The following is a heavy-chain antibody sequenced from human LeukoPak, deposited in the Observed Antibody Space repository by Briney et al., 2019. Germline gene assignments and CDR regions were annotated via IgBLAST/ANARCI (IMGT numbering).Heavy chain of an antibody. CDR2: ISGRGGST. V-gene: IGHV3-23*01. CDR1: GFTFSSYA. Sequence: GGSLRLSCAASGFTFSSYAMSWVRQAPGKGLEWVSAISGRGGSTYYADSVKGRFTISRDNSKNTLYLQMNSLRAEDTAVYYCAKSAVVTARLGGLTNYWGQGTLVTVSS. CDR3: AKSAVVTARLGGLTNY. D-gene: IGHD2-21*02. J-gene: IGHJ4*02.